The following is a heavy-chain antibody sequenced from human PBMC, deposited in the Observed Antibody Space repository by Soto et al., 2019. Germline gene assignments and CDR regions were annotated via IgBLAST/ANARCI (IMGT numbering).Heavy chain of an antibody. CDR2: IYPGDSDT. D-gene: IGHD3-9*01. CDR1: GYSFSTYW. V-gene: IGHV5-51*01. CDR3: ARHGVGDILTGQPDY. Sequence: GESLKISCKGSGYSFSTYWIGWVRQMPGKGLEWMGIIYPGDSDTRYNPYFQGQVTISADKSISTAYLQWSSLKASDTAMYYCARHGVGDILTGQPDYWGQGTLVTVSS. J-gene: IGHJ4*02.